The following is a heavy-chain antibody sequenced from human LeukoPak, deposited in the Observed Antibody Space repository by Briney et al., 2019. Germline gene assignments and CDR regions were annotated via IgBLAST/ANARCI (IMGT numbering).Heavy chain of an antibody. V-gene: IGHV3-30-3*01. CDR3: ARDGAAGVFDY. CDR2: ISYDGSNK. Sequence: GGSLRLSCAASGFTVSSNYMSWVRQAPGKGLEWVAVISYDGSNKYYADSVKGRFTISRDNSKNTLYLQMNSLRAEDTAVYYCARDGAAGVFDYWGQGTLVTVSS. CDR1: GFTVSSNY. J-gene: IGHJ4*02. D-gene: IGHD6-13*01.